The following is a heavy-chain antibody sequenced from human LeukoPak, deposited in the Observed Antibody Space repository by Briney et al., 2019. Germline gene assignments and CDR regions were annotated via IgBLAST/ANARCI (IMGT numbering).Heavy chain of an antibody. Sequence: GRSLRLSCAASGFTFSSYEMNWVRQAPGKGLEWVSYISSSGSTIYYADSVKGRFTISRDNAKNSLYLQMNSLRAEDTAVYYCARALRRGYSYGPFDYWGQGTLVTVSS. CDR2: ISSSGSTI. CDR3: ARALRRGYSYGPFDY. J-gene: IGHJ4*02. V-gene: IGHV3-48*03. D-gene: IGHD5-18*01. CDR1: GFTFSSYE.